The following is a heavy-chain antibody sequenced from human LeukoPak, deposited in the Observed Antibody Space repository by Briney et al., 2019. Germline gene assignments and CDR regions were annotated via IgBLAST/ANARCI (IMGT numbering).Heavy chain of an antibody. V-gene: IGHV4-30-4*08. CDR2: IYYSGST. J-gene: IGHJ6*02. CDR3: ARRSGSGWYYGMDV. D-gene: IGHD6-19*01. Sequence: SQTLSLTCTVSGGSISSGDYYWSWIRQPPGKGLEWIGYIYYSGSTYYNPSLKSRVTISVDTSKNQFSLKLSSVTAADTAVYYCARRSGSGWYYGMDVWGQGTTVTVSS. CDR1: GGSISSGDYY.